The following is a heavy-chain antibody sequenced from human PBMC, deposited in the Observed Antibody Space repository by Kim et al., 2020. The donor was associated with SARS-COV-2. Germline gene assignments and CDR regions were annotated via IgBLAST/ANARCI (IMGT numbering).Heavy chain of an antibody. Sequence: GGSLRLSCAASGFSFNNYAMTWVRQAPGKGLEWVSIVGGSGDSTYYADSVKGRFTISRDNSKNTLSLQMNSLRADDTAIYYCARGDCSSISCYTADCWG. J-gene: IGHJ4*01. CDR1: GFSFNNYA. CDR3: ARGDCSSISCYTADC. D-gene: IGHD2-2*02. CDR2: VGGSGDST. V-gene: IGHV3-23*01.